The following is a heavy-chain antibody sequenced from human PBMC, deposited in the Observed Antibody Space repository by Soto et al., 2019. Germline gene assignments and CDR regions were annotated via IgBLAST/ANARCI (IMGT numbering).Heavy chain of an antibody. V-gene: IGHV3-48*02. CDR1: GFTFSSYS. CDR2: ISSSSSTI. Sequence: PGGSLRLSCAASGFTFSSYSMNWVRQAPGKGLEWVLYISSSSSTIYYADSVKGRFTISRDNAKNSLYLQMNSLRDEDTAVYYCASNRIVGATPFDYWGQGTLVTVSS. J-gene: IGHJ4*02. D-gene: IGHD1-26*01. CDR3: ASNRIVGATPFDY.